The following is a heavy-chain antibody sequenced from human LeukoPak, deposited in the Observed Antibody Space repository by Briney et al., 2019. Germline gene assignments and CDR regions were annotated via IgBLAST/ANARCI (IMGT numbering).Heavy chain of an antibody. CDR2: ISDSGGNT. J-gene: IGHJ4*02. CDR1: GFIFSNYG. D-gene: IGHD2-8*02. CDR3: ARAPRGFQWFMDY. Sequence: GGSLRLSCAASGFIFSNYGMSWVRQAPGKGLEWVSTISDSGGNTYYADSVKGRFTISRDNSKNTLYLQMNSLRAEDTAVYYCARAPRGFQWFMDYWGQGTLVTVSS. V-gene: IGHV3-23*01.